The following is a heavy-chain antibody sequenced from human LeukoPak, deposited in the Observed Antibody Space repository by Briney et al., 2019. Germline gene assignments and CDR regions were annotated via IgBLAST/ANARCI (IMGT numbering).Heavy chain of an antibody. V-gene: IGHV4-39*01. J-gene: IGHJ6*02. Sequence: SETLSLTCSVSGGSISGSTSYWGWIRQPPGEGLEWIGNIFHRGTTYHNPSLQRRITFSVDTSKNLFSMNLTSVTVADTAVYYCARHGDRLRFAMDVWGQGTTVTVSS. CDR2: IFHRGTT. D-gene: IGHD2-21*02. CDR1: GGSISGSTSY. CDR3: ARHGDRLRFAMDV.